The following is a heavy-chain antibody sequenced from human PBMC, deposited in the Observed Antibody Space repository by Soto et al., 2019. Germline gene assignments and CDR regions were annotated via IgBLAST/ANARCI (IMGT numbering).Heavy chain of an antibody. Sequence: GESMKISCKGSGYSVSSYWIGWVRQMPGKGLEWMGIIYPGDSDTRYSTSFQGQVTISADKSISTAYLQWSSLKASDTAMYYCARYSSGYYYYMDVWGKGTTVTVSS. CDR3: ARYSSGYYYYMDV. V-gene: IGHV5-51*01. D-gene: IGHD2-21*01. CDR2: IYPGDSDT. J-gene: IGHJ6*03. CDR1: GYSVSSYW.